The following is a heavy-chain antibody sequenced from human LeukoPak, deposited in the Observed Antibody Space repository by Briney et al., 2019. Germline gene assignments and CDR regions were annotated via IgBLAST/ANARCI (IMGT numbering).Heavy chain of an antibody. V-gene: IGHV3-7*01. Sequence: PGGSLRLSCAASGFTFSSYWMSWVRQAPGKGLEWVANIKQDGSEKYYVDSVKGRFTISRDNAKNSLYLQMNSLRAEDTAVYYCARWGGIVVVDYNWFDPWGQGTLVTVSS. CDR1: GFTFSSYW. D-gene: IGHD3-22*01. CDR2: IKQDGSEK. CDR3: ARWGGIVVVDYNWFDP. J-gene: IGHJ5*02.